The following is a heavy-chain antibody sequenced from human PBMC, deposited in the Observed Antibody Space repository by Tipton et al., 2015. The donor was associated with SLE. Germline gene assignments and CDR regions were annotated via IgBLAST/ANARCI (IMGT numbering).Heavy chain of an antibody. D-gene: IGHD5-24*01. V-gene: IGHV1-69*01. J-gene: IGHJ3*02. Sequence: QVQLVQSGPEVKKPGSSVKVSCKASGGTFTRHGISWVRQAPGQGLEWMGGIIPLFGAIDDAQKFQGRVTISTDESTSTVYMEMHNLRSDDTAVYYCARGGSDGFNFHAFDIWGQGTVVTVSS. CDR1: GGTFTRHG. CDR3: ARGGSDGFNFHAFDI. CDR2: IIPLFGAI.